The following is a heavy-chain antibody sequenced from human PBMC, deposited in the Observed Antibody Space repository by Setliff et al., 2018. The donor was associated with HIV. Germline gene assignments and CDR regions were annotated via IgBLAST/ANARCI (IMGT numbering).Heavy chain of an antibody. Sequence: SETLSLTCTSSGDSISGYYWSWIRQPAGKGLEWIGRMPTSGNTNYNPSLKSRVTMSVDTSKNQFSLRLSSVTAADTAVYYCARDQKGYSYGYFDSWGQGTLVTVSS. V-gene: IGHV4-4*07. CDR1: GDSISGYY. CDR2: MPTSGNT. J-gene: IGHJ4*02. CDR3: ARDQKGYSYGYFDS. D-gene: IGHD5-18*01.